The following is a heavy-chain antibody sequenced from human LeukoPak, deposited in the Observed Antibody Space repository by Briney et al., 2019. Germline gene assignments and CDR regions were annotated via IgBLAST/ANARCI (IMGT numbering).Heavy chain of an antibody. CDR3: ARDPRSGCTSTSCFWGWFDP. Sequence: PGGSLRLSCAASGFTFNNYAMSWVRQAPGKGLEWVSAISGSDAGIYYADSVKGRFTISRDNAKNSLYLQMNSLRAEDTAVYYCARDPRSGCTSTSCFWGWFDPWGQGTLVTVSS. CDR1: GFTFNNYA. J-gene: IGHJ5*02. D-gene: IGHD2-2*01. V-gene: IGHV3-23*01. CDR2: ISGSDAGI.